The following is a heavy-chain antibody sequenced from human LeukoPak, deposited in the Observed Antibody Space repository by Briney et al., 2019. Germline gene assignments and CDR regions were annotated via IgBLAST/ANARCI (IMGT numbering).Heavy chain of an antibody. CDR2: IYYSGST. CDR3: ASTYSSGWYFDY. J-gene: IGHJ4*02. Sequence: SETLSLTCTVSGGSISSSSYYWGWIRQPPGKGLEWIGSIYYSGSTYYNPSLKSRVTISVDTSKNQSSLKLSSVTAADTAVYYCASTYSSGWYFDYWGQGTLVTVSS. CDR1: GGSISSSSYY. V-gene: IGHV4-39*01. D-gene: IGHD6-19*01.